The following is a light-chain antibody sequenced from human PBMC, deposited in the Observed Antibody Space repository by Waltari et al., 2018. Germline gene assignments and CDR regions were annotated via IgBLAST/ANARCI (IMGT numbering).Light chain of an antibody. CDR2: RDT. J-gene: IGLJ2*01. CDR3: QTWDTNTPL. CDR1: ELGDRY. Sequence: SSELTQPPSVSVSPGQTATVTCSGDELGDRYASWYQQRPGQSPLLVIYRDTTRPSGIPERLSGSNSETTATLTISGTQAMDEADYYCQTWDTNTPLFGGGTKLTVL. V-gene: IGLV3-1*01.